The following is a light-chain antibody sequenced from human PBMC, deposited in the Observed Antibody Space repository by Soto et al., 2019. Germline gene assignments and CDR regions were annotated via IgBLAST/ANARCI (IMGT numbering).Light chain of an antibody. Sequence: EIVLTQSPATLSLSPGDTATLSCRASQNINNYLAWYQQKPGQAPRLLIYDASNRATGIPQRFSGRGSGTDFTLTISSLEPEDLAVYYCQQRSTWPLTFGGGTKVEIK. J-gene: IGKJ4*01. CDR3: QQRSTWPLT. CDR1: QNINNY. V-gene: IGKV3-11*01. CDR2: DAS.